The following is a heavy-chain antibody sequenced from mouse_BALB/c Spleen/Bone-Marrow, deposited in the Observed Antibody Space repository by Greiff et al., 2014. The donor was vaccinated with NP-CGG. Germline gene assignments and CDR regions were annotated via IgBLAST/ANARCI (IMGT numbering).Heavy chain of an antibody. V-gene: IGHV14-3*02. J-gene: IGHJ2*01. CDR1: GFNIKDTY. Sequence: EVQLQQSGAELMKPGASVKLSCTASGFNIKDTYMHWVKQRPEQGLEWIGRIDPANGNTKYDPKFQGKATITADTSSNTAYLQLSGLTSEDTAVYYCARYSYGSRGYYFDYWGQGTTLTVSS. CDR3: ARYSYGSRGYYFDY. CDR2: IDPANGNT. D-gene: IGHD1-1*01.